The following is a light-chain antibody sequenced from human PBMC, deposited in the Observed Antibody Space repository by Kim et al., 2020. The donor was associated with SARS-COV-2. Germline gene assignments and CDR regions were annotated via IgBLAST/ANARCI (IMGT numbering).Light chain of an antibody. Sequence: LSPGERATRSCRASQSVSSYLAWYQQKPGQAPRLLIYAASNRVTGIPARFSGSGSGTDFTLTISNLEPEDFAVYYCRQRSNWPWTFGQGTKVDIK. CDR3: RQRSNWPWT. CDR2: AAS. J-gene: IGKJ1*01. CDR1: QSVSSY. V-gene: IGKV3-11*01.